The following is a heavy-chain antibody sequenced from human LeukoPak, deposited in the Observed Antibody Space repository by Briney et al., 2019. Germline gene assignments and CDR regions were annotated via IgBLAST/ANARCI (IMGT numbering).Heavy chain of an antibody. Sequence: GEPLKISCKGSGYSFANYWIGWVRQLPGKGLEYMGIIYPRDSDTRYSPSFQGQVTISADKSISTAYLQWSSLKASDTAMYYCARLAYCSSTSCYSEYDYWGQGTLVTVSS. CDR1: GYSFANYW. CDR2: IYPRDSDT. V-gene: IGHV5-51*01. J-gene: IGHJ4*02. CDR3: ARLAYCSSTSCYSEYDY. D-gene: IGHD2-2*01.